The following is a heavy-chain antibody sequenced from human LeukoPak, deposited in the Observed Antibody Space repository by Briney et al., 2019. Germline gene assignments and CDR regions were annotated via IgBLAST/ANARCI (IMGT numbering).Heavy chain of an antibody. Sequence: ASVKVSCKASGYTFSGYHMHWVRQAPGQGLEWLGWINSATGATNYAQKFQGWVTMTRDTSISTAYMELSSLRSEDTAVYYCARGSIVGAKTLGFGAFDIWGQGTMVTVSS. CDR2: INSATGAT. V-gene: IGHV1-2*04. CDR3: ARGSIVGAKTLGFGAFDI. CDR1: GYTFSGYH. J-gene: IGHJ3*02. D-gene: IGHD1-26*01.